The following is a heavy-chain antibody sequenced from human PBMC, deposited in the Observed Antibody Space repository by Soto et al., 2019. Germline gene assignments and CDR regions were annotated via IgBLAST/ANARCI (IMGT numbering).Heavy chain of an antibody. Sequence: QVQLVESGGGVVQPGTSLRLSCAASGFIFSSYGMHWVRQAPGKGLEWVAVISYDGSNKYYADSVKGRFTISRDNSKNTLHLQMNSLRAEDTAVYYCAKDLTGSFDYWGQGTLVTVSS. CDR3: AKDLTGSFDY. CDR1: GFIFSSYG. J-gene: IGHJ4*02. CDR2: ISYDGSNK. D-gene: IGHD3-9*01. V-gene: IGHV3-30*18.